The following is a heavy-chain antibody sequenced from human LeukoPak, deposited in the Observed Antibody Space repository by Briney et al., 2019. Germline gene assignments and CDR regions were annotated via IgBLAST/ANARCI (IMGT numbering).Heavy chain of an antibody. CDR3: ARGRQQWLVRYYFDY. CDR1: GYTSTSYG. D-gene: IGHD6-19*01. V-gene: IGHV1-18*01. J-gene: IGHJ4*02. CDR2: ISAYNGNT. Sequence: GASVKVSCKASGYTSTSYGISWVRQAPGQGLEWMGWISAYNGNTNYAQKLQGRVTMTTDTSTSTAYMELRSLRSDDTAVYYCARGRQQWLVRYYFDYWGQGTLVTVSS.